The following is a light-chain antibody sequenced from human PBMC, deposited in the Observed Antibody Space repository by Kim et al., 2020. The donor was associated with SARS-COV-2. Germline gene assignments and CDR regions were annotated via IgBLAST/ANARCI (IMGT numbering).Light chain of an antibody. CDR3: QHYNDWLYT. Sequence: SGSPGERGTLSCRASQSVSNNFAWYQQKPGQAPRLLIYGASTRATGVPARFSGSGSGTEFTLTITTLQSEDFAVYFCQHYNDWLYTFGQGTKLEI. CDR1: QSVSNN. J-gene: IGKJ2*01. V-gene: IGKV3-15*01. CDR2: GAS.